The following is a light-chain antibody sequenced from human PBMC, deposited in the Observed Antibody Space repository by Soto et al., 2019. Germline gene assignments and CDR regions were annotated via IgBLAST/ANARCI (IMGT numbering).Light chain of an antibody. Sequence: AIQMTQSPSSLSASVGDRVTITCRASQDIRSDLGWYQHKPGKAPKLLIYGASNLQSGVPSRFSGSGSGKDFTLTISSLQPEDFATYYCLQDYNYPLIFGQGTKVESK. CDR3: LQDYNYPLI. CDR1: QDIRSD. V-gene: IGKV1-6*01. J-gene: IGKJ1*01. CDR2: GAS.